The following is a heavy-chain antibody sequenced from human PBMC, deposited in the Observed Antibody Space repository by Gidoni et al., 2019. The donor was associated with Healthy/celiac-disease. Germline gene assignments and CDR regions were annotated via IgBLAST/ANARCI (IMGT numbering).Heavy chain of an antibody. J-gene: IGHJ4*02. V-gene: IGHV4-34*01. CDR2: INHSGST. D-gene: IGHD4-17*01. CDR1: GGSFSVYY. Sequence: QVQLQQWGAGLLKPSETLSLTCAVSGGSFSVYYWSWLRQPPGKGLEWIGEINHSGSTNYNTSLKCRVTISVDTSKNQFSLKLSSVTAADTAVYYCARGDYGGNFDYWGQGTLVTVSS. CDR3: ARGDYGGNFDY.